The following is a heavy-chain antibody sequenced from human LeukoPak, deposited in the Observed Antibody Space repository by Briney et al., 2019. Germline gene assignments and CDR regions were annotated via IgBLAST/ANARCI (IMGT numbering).Heavy chain of an antibody. Sequence: SVKVSCKASGGTFSSYAISWVRQAPGQGLEWMGGIIPIFGTANYAQKFQGRATITADESTSTAYMELSSLRSEDTAVYYCASTVEMATIVPYFDYWGQGTLVTVSS. V-gene: IGHV1-69*13. J-gene: IGHJ4*02. CDR3: ASTVEMATIVPYFDY. D-gene: IGHD5-24*01. CDR1: GGTFSSYA. CDR2: IIPIFGTA.